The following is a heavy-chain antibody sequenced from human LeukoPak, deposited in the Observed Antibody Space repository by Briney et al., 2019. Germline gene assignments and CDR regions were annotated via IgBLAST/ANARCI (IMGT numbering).Heavy chain of an antibody. Sequence: ASVKISCKASGYIFTNYGITWVRQAPEQGLEWMGWRCAYNGNTKYAQTLQGRVTMTTDTSTSTAYMELRSLRSDDTAVYYCARVRPWFDPWGQGTLVTVSS. CDR3: ARVRPWFDP. V-gene: IGHV1-18*01. CDR2: RCAYNGNT. J-gene: IGHJ5*02. CDR1: GYIFTNYG. D-gene: IGHD3-10*01.